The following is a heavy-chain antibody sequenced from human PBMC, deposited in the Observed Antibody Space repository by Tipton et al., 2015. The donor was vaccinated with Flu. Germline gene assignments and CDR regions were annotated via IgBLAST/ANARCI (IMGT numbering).Heavy chain of an antibody. CDR1: GGSISSYY. D-gene: IGHD2-2*01. CDR3: ARFAAAGIVVVPAALNWFDP. CDR2: IYYSGST. V-gene: IGHV4-59*01. Sequence: TLSLTCTVSGGSISSYYWSWIRQPPGKGLEWIGNIYYSGSTNYNPSLKSRVTISVDTSKNQFSLKLSSVVAADTAVYYCARFAAAGIVVVPAALNWFDPWGQGTLVTVSS. J-gene: IGHJ5*02.